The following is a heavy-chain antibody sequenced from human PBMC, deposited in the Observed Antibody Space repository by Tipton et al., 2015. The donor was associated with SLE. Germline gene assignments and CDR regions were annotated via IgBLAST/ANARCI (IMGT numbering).Heavy chain of an antibody. V-gene: IGHV4-39*07. J-gene: IGHJ4*01. CDR1: GGSISSSSYY. Sequence: GLVKPSETLSLTCTVSGGSISSSSYYWDWIRQPPGKGLEWIGSMYYSGSTYYNPSLKSRVTISIDTSKNQFSLKLSSMTAADTAVYYCARHERWPHFDYWGQGSLVTVSS. D-gene: IGHD6-19*01. CDR3: ARHERWPHFDY. CDR2: MYYSGST.